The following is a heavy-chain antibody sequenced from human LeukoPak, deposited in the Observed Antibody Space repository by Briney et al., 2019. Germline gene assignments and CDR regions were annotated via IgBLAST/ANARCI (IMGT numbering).Heavy chain of an antibody. V-gene: IGHV4-34*01. CDR1: GGSFSAYY. D-gene: IGHD1-26*01. CDR2: INHSGST. J-gene: IGHJ4*02. CDR3: ARGLGYSSAYFDY. Sequence: SETLSLTCAVSGGSFSAYYWSWIRQPPGKGREWIGEINHSGSTNYNPSLKSRVTISVDTSKNQFSLKLSSVTAADTAVYYCARGLGYSSAYFDYWGQGTLVTVSS.